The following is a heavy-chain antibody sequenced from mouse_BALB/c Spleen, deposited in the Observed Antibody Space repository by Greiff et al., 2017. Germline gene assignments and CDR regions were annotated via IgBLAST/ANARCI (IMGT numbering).Heavy chain of an antibody. CDR3: APGGITGPYYAMDY. Sequence: EVQLQQSGAELVKPGASVKLSCTASGFNTKDTYMHWVKQRPEQGLEWIGRIDPANGNTKYDPKFQGKATITADTSSNTAYLQLSSLTSEDTAVYYCAPGGITGPYYAMDYWGQGTSVTVSS. J-gene: IGHJ4*01. V-gene: IGHV14-3*02. CDR1: GFNTKDTY. D-gene: IGHD2-4*01. CDR2: IDPANGNT.